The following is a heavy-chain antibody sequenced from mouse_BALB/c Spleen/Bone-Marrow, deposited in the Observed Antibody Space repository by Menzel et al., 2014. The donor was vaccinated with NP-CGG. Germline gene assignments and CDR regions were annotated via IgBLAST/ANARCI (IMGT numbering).Heavy chain of an antibody. CDR3: ASRYDTIDY. CDR2: ILPGSGSI. V-gene: IGHV1-9*01. Sequence: QVQLKQSGAELMKPGASVKISCKATGYTFSSYWIEWVKQRPGHGLEWIGEILPGSGSIKYNEKFKGKATFTADTSSNTAYMQLSSLTSEDSAVYYCASRYDTIDYWGQGTSVTVSS. CDR1: GYTFSSYW. J-gene: IGHJ4*01.